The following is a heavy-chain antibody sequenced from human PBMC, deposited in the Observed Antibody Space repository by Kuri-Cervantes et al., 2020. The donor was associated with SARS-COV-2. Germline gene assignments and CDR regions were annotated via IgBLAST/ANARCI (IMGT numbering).Heavy chain of an antibody. V-gene: IGHV3-74*01. J-gene: IGHJ3*02. CDR2: IYTEGSTA. CDR1: GFSFSSYW. CDR3: ARLVFVDAFDI. Sequence: GESLKISCAASGFSFSSYWMHWIRQAPGKGLVWVSRIYTEGSTASYADSVKGRFTISRDNAKNTLFLQMNSLRAEDTAVYYCARLVFVDAFDIWGQGTMVTVSS. D-gene: IGHD2-2*01.